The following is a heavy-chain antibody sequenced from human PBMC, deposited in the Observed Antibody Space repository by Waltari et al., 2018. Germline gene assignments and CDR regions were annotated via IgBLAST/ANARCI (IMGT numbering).Heavy chain of an antibody. CDR1: GDSVSRHSAI. V-gene: IGHV6-1*01. D-gene: IGHD6-13*01. Sequence: QVLLQPSRLGLVKPAQTLLLPCDITGDSVSRHSAICNWIRQSPSRGLQWLGRTYDRSKWYSDSAVSVRSRITINPDTSKNQFSLQLNSVTPEDTAVYYCARGGPGFNAGRFDSWGQGTLVTVSS. J-gene: IGHJ4*02. CDR3: ARGGPGFNAGRFDS. CDR2: TYDRSKWYS.